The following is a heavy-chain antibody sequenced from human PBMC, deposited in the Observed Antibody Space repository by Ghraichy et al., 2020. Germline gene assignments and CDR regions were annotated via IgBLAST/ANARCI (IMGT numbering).Heavy chain of an antibody. CDR1: GFAFSLYN. V-gene: IGHV3-48*02. D-gene: IGHD2-21*01. J-gene: IGHJ3*01. Sequence: GESLRLSCAGSGFAFSLYNLNWVRQAPGKGLEWVSYISTSSSKVYYADSVKGRFTVSRDNAKNSLYLQMNSLRDEDTAVYYCARDKANCDGDCYYLDAFDVWGQGTMVSVSS. CDR3: ARDKANCDGDCYYLDAFDV. CDR2: ISTSSSKV.